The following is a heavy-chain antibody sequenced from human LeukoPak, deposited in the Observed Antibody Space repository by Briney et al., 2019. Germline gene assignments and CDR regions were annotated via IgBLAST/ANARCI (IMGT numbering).Heavy chain of an antibody. J-gene: IGHJ4*02. V-gene: IGHV4-59*01. CDR2: IYSSGST. CDR1: GGSISTYY. D-gene: IGHD3-10*01. Sequence: SETLSLTCTVSGGSISTYYWSWIRQPPGKGLEWIGYIYSSGSTNYSPSLKSRVTMSVDTSKNQFSLKLSSVTAADTAVYYCARERLRRGVIITDYYFDYWGQGTLVTVSS. CDR3: ARERLRRGVIITDYYFDY.